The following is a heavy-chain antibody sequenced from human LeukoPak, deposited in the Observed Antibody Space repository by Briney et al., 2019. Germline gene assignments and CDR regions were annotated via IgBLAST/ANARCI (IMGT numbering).Heavy chain of an antibody. V-gene: IGHV3-53*01. J-gene: IGHJ4*02. CDR2: IYSGGST. D-gene: IGHD3-10*01. CDR3: ARVGYYGSGSYYSQFNDY. CDR1: GFTLSSYW. Sequence: GGSLRLSCVASGFTLSSYWMSWVRQAPGKGLEWVSVIYSGGSTYYADSVKGRFTISRDNSKNTLYLQMNSLRAEDTTVYYCARVGYYGSGSYYSQFNDYWGQGTLVTVSS.